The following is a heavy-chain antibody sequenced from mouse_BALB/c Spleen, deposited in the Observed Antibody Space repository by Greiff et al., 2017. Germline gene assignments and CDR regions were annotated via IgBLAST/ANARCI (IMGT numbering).Heavy chain of an antibody. Sequence: EVQLQQSGTVLARPGASVKMSCKASGYSFTSYWMHWVKQRPGQGLEWIGAIYPGNSDTSYNQKFKGKAKLTAVTSASTAYMELSSLTNEDSAVYYCTRSYGNYAMDYWGQGTAGTVAS. J-gene: IGHJ4*01. CDR1: GYSFTSYW. D-gene: IGHD2-10*02. CDR3: TRSYGNYAMDY. V-gene: IGHV1-5*01. CDR2: IYPGNSDT.